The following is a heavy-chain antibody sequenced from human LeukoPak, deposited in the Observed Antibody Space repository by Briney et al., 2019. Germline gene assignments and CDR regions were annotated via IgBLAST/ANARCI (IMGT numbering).Heavy chain of an antibody. V-gene: IGHV3-7*01. D-gene: IGHD6-13*01. CDR1: GFTFSSYW. CDR3: AGVAAADTMDFYYYYYMDV. CDR2: IKQDGSEK. J-gene: IGHJ6*03. Sequence: GGSLRLSCAASGFTFSSYWMSWVRQAPGKGLEWVANIKQDGSEKYYVDSVKGRFTISRDNAKHSLYLQMNSLRAEDTAVYYCAGVAAADTMDFYYYYYMDVWGKGTTVTVSS.